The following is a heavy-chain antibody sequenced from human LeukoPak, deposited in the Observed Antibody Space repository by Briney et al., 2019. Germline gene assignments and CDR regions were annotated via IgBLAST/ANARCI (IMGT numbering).Heavy chain of an antibody. V-gene: IGHV1-69*02. CDR3: ARGLYTAMADY. D-gene: IGHD5-18*01. Sequence: SVKVSCKASGGTFSSYTISWVRQAPGQGLEWMGRIILILGIANYAQKFQGRVTITADKSTSTAHMELSSLRSEDTAVYYCARGLYTAMADYWGQGTLVTVSS. J-gene: IGHJ4*02. CDR1: GGTFSSYT. CDR2: IILILGIA.